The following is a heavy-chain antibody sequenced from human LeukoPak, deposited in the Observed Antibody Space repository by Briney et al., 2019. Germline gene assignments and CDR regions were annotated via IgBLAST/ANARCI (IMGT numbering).Heavy chain of an antibody. J-gene: IGHJ6*02. D-gene: IGHD6-13*01. V-gene: IGHV3-48*03. CDR3: ARDSPRGSWYSYYCYGMDV. Sequence: GGSLRLSCAASGFTFSSYEMNWVRQAPGMGLEWVSYISSSGSTIYYADSVKGRFTISRDNAKNSLYLQMNSLRAEDTAVYYCARDSPRGSWYSYYCYGMDVWGQGTTVTVSS. CDR1: GFTFSSYE. CDR2: ISSSGSTI.